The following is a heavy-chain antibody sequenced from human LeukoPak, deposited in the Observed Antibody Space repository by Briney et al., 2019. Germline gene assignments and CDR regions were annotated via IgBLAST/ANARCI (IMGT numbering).Heavy chain of an antibody. CDR3: ARTIPATLVPGWFDP. CDR1: GYTFTSYG. J-gene: IGHJ5*02. D-gene: IGHD2-2*01. V-gene: IGHV1-18*01. CDR2: ISAYNGNT. Sequence: ASVKVSCKASGYTFTSYGISWVRQAPGQGLEWMGWISAYNGNTNYAQKLQGRVTMTTDTSTSTAYMELRSLRSDDTAVYYCARTIPATLVPGWFDPWGQGTLVTVSS.